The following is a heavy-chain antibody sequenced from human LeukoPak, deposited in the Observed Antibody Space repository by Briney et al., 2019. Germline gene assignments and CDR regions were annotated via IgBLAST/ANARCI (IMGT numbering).Heavy chain of an antibody. V-gene: IGHV1-46*01. CDR3: ARSLSIAAYYFDY. J-gene: IGHJ4*02. D-gene: IGHD6-6*01. CDR2: INPSGGST. CDR1: GYTFTSYY. Sequence: ASVKVSCKASGYTFTSYYMHWVRQAPGQGLKWMGIINPSGGSTSYAQKFQGRVTMTRDTSTSTVYMELSSLRTEETAVYYCARSLSIAAYYFDYSGQGTLVTVSS.